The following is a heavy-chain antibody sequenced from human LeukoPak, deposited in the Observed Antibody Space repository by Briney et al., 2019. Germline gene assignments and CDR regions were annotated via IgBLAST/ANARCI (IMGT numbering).Heavy chain of an antibody. Sequence: GGSLRLSCAASGFTFSSYWMHWVRQAPGKELVWVSRINSDGSSTSYADSVKGRFTISRGNAKNTLYLQMNSLRAEDTAVYYCARDSRFLDQGPIDYWGQGTLVTVSS. CDR1: GFTFSSYW. CDR2: INSDGSST. J-gene: IGHJ4*02. D-gene: IGHD3-3*01. CDR3: ARDSRFLDQGPIDY. V-gene: IGHV3-74*01.